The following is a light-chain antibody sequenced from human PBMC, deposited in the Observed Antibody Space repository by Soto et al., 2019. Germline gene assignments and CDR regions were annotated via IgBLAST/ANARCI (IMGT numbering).Light chain of an antibody. V-gene: IGKV1-27*01. J-gene: IGKJ3*01. CDR3: QKYSSVPV. Sequence: DIQMTQSPTSLSASVGDRVTITCRASQGIRNFVAWYQQKPGKAPKLLIYAASTVQSGVPSRFSGSGSGTDFTLTINILQPEDVATYSCQKYSSVPVFGPGAKVEIK. CDR2: AAS. CDR1: QGIRNF.